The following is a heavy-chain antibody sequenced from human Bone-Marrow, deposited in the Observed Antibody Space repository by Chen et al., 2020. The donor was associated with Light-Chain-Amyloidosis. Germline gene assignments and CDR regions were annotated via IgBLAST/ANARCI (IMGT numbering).Heavy chain of an antibody. CDR1: GFTFDEHA. CDR3: ARDLASSAWYALDS. V-gene: IGHV3-9*01. J-gene: IGHJ4*02. D-gene: IGHD6-19*01. CDR2: ITWNSGHI. Sequence: EVQLVESGGDLVQPGRSLRLSCTASGFTFDEHAIHWVRQPPGKGLEWVSGITWNSGHIDYADSVKGRFTVSRDNAKSSLYLQMNSLRVEDTALYFFARDLASSAWYALDSWGQGTQVTVSS.